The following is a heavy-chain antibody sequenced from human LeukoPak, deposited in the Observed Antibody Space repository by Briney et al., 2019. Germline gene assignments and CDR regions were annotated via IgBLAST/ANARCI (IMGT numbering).Heavy chain of an antibody. CDR2: ISSSGSTI. D-gene: IGHD6-19*01. CDR3: ARDADPGIAVADLDY. Sequence: GGSLRLSCAASGFTFSSYEMNWVRQAPGKGLEWVSYISSSGSTIYYADSAKGRLTISRDNAKNSLYLQMNSLRAEDTAVYYCARDADPGIAVADLDYWGQGTLVTVSS. J-gene: IGHJ4*02. V-gene: IGHV3-48*03. CDR1: GFTFSSYE.